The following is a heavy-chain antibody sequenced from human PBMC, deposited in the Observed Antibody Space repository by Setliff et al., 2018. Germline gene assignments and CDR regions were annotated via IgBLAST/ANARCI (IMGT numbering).Heavy chain of an antibody. CDR3: AKVDIDYIMTRDNTWQYIFYMDV. V-gene: IGHV4-39*01. CDR2: INYSGST. Sequence: SETLSLTCSVLGDSLSSGTQYWAWIRQPPGKGLEWIGNINYSGSTYYNPSLKSRVTMSVDASKNQVSLKMTSVTAEDTAVYYCAKVDIDYIMTRDNTWQYIFYMDVWGRGTTGTV. CDR1: GDSLSSGTQY. J-gene: IGHJ6*03. D-gene: IGHD5-12*01.